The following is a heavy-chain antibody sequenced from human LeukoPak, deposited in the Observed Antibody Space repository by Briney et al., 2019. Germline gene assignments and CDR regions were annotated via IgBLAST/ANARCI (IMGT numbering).Heavy chain of an antibody. V-gene: IGHV1-18*04. J-gene: IGHJ4*02. Sequence: ASVKVSCKASGYTFTSYGISWVRQAPGQGLEWMGWISAYNGNTNYAQELQGRVTMTTDTSTSTAYMELRSLRSDDTAVYYCARDVAVAGYFDYWGQGTLVTVSS. CDR3: ARDVAVAGYFDY. CDR1: GYTFTSYG. CDR2: ISAYNGNT. D-gene: IGHD6-19*01.